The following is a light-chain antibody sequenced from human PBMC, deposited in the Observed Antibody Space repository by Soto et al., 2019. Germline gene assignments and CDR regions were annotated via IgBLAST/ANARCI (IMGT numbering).Light chain of an antibody. CDR3: QQRTKWPLT. V-gene: IGKV3-11*01. CDR2: DAS. Sequence: LPQSPHTLSLSPGERATLSCRASQGVDTYLAWYQQKPGQAPRLLIYDASKRASGAPGRFIGSGSGTDFTLTISSLEPEDFAVYFCQQRTKWPLTFGGGTKLEIK. J-gene: IGKJ4*01. CDR1: QGVDTY.